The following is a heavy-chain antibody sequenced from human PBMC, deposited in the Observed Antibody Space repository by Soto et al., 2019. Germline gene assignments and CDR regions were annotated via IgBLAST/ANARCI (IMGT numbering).Heavy chain of an antibody. CDR2: ISYDGSNK. D-gene: IGHD3-9*01. V-gene: IGHV3-30*18. J-gene: IGHJ4*02. Sequence: PGGSLRLSCAASGFTFSSYGMHWVRQAPGKGLEWVAVISYDGSNKYYADSVKGRFTISRDNSKNTLYLQMNSLRAEDTAVYYCAKAHYDILTGYFDYWGQGTLVTVSS. CDR1: GFTFSSYG. CDR3: AKAHYDILTGYFDY.